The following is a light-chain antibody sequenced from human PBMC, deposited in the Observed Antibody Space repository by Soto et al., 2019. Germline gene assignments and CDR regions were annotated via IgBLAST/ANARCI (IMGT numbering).Light chain of an antibody. CDR2: GAS. V-gene: IGKV3-20*01. CDR3: QQYGSSPFLT. J-gene: IGKJ4*01. CDR1: QSVSRNY. Sequence: EIVLTQSPGTLSLSPGERGTLSCRASQSVSRNYFAWYQQKPGQAPRLLIFGASNRATGIPDRFSGSGSGTDFTLTISKLEPEDFAVYYCQQYGSSPFLTFGGGTKVEIK.